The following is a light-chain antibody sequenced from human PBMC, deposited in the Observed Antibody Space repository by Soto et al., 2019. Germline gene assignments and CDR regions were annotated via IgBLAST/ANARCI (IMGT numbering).Light chain of an antibody. CDR1: SSDVGSYNL. J-gene: IGLJ1*01. V-gene: IGLV2-23*02. CDR3: CSYAGSSTRYV. Sequence: QSALTQPASVSGSPGQSITISCTGTSSDVGSYNLVSWYQQHPGKAPKLMIYEVSKRPSGVSNRFSGSKSGNPASLTISGLQAEDEADYYCCSYAGSSTRYVFGTGTKLTVL. CDR2: EVS.